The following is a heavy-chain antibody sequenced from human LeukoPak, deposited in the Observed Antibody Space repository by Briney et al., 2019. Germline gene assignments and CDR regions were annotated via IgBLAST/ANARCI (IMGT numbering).Heavy chain of an antibody. CDR1: GYTFTSYD. CDR3: ARGRRRSSGWDEKYYGMDV. J-gene: IGHJ6*02. CDR2: MNPNRGNT. V-gene: IGHV1-8*01. D-gene: IGHD6-19*01. Sequence: ASVKVSYKASGYTFTSYDLNWVRQAPGQGLESIGWMNPNRGNTGYAQTFQGRVTMTRNTSISTAYMELSSLRSEDTAVYYCARGRRRSSGWDEKYYGMDVWGQGTTVTVSS.